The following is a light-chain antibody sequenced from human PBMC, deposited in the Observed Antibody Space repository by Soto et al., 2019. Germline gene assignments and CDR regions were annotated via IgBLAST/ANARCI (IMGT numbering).Light chain of an antibody. CDR3: SSFTNTITRYA. CDR1: SSDVGGYIY. V-gene: IGLV2-14*01. J-gene: IGLJ1*01. CDR2: EVS. Sequence: QSAPTQPASVSGSPGQSITISCTGTSSDVGGYIYVSWFQHHPGKAPKLIIYEVSYRPSGVSNRFSGSKSGDTASLTISGLQAEDEADYYCSSFTNTITRYAFGTGTKLTVL.